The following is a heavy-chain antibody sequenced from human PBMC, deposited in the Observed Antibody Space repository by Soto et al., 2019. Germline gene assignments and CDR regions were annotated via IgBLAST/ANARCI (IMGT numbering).Heavy chain of an antibody. Sequence: SETLSLTCTVSGGSISSGDYYWSWIRQPPGKALEWIGHTYYRGSTYYNPSLKSRLSMSVDTSKSQFSLKLSSVTAVDTALYYCARVAWRRYYYGMDVWGQGTTVTVSS. J-gene: IGHJ6*02. CDR2: TYYRGST. D-gene: IGHD1-1*01. CDR1: GGSISSGDYY. V-gene: IGHV4-30-4*01. CDR3: ARVAWRRYYYGMDV.